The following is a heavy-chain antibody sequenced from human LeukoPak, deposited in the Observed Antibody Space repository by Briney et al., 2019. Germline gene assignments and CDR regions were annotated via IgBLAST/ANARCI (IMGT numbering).Heavy chain of an antibody. Sequence: ASVKVSCKASGGTFSSYPISWVRQAPGQGLAWMGGIIPMFGTTNYALKFQGRVTITADESTSTAYMELSSLESEDTAVYYCARVTQRDSNPYGMDVWGQGTTVTASS. J-gene: IGHJ6*02. CDR3: ARVTQRDSNPYGMDV. V-gene: IGHV1-69*13. CDR2: IIPMFGTT. D-gene: IGHD4-11*01. CDR1: GGTFSSYP.